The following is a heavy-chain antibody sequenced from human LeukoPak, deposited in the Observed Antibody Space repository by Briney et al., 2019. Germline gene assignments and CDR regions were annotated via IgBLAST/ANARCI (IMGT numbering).Heavy chain of an antibody. CDR1: GFTFSRYG. CDR3: ARVGYYSSGPFSYCDF. D-gene: IGHD3-10*01. V-gene: IGHV3-30-3*01. Sequence: QTGRSLRLSGAASGFTFSRYGMHWVRQAPGKGLEWVADISYDGSNEYYAESVKGRFTISRDSSENTLYLEMNSLRVEDTAVYYCARVGYYSSGPFSYCDFWGQGPVVSVST. CDR2: ISYDGSNE. J-gene: IGHJ4*02.